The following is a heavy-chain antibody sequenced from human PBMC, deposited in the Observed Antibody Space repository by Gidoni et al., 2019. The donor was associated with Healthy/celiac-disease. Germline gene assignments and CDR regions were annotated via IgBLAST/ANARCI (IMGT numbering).Heavy chain of an antibody. CDR2: IWYDGSNK. CDR1: GFTFRSYG. CDR3: ARDCGSYYYYGMDV. J-gene: IGHJ6*02. V-gene: IGHV3-33*01. Sequence: QVQLVESGGGVVQPVRSLRLSCAASGFTFRSYGMHWVRPAPGKGLEWVAVIWYDGSNKYYADSVKGRFTISRDNSKNTLYLQMNSLRAEDTAVYYCARDCGSYYYYGMDVWGQGTTVTVSS.